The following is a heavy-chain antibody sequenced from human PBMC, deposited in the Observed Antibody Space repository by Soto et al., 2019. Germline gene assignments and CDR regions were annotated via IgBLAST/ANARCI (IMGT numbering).Heavy chain of an antibody. D-gene: IGHD2-15*01. CDR3: ARGGGRGADCGRGGGGTIDY. V-gene: IGHV3-30-3*01. J-gene: IGHJ4*02. CDR1: GFTFSSYA. CDR2: ISYDGSNK. Sequence: QVQLVESGGGVVQPGRSLRLSCAASGFTFSSYAMHWVRQAPGKGLEWVAVISYDGSNKYYADSVKGRFTISRDNSKNALYRQRNGLGAEDTGVYYWARGGGRGADCGRGGGGTIDYWGQGTLVTVSS.